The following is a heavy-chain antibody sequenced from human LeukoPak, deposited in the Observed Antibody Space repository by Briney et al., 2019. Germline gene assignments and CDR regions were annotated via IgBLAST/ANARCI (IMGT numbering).Heavy chain of an antibody. CDR1: GGSISSYY. CDR3: AREGDDGSGSYYPGWFDP. V-gene: IGHV4-4*07. Sequence: SETLSLTCTVSGGSISSYYWSWIRQPAGKGLEWIGRIYTSGSTNYNPSLKSRVTMSVDTSKNQFSLKLSSVTAADTAVYYCAREGDDGSGSYYPGWFDPWGQGTLVTVSS. D-gene: IGHD3-10*01. J-gene: IGHJ5*02. CDR2: IYTSGST.